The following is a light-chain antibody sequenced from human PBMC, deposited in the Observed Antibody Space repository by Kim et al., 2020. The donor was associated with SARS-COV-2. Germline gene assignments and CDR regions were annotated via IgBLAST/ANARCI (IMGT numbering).Light chain of an antibody. Sequence: SYELTQPPSVSVAPGKTARITCGGNNIGSKSVHWYQQKPGQAPVLVIYYDSARPSGIPERFSGSNSGNTATLPLSRVEAGDEADYYCQVWDSSCDHSYWV. CDR1: NIGSKS. CDR2: YDS. V-gene: IGLV3-21*04. CDR3: QVWDSSCDHSYWV. J-gene: IGLJ3*02.